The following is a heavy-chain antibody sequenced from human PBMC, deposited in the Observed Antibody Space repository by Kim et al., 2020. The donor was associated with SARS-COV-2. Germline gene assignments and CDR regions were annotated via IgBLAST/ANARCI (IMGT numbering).Heavy chain of an antibody. J-gene: IGHJ6*02. D-gene: IGHD3-9*01. Sequence: GGSLRLSCAASGFTFSSYEMNWVRQAPGKGLEWVSYISSSGSTIYYADSVKGRFTISRDNAKNSLYLQMKSLRAEDTAVYYCARDRKHVDYDILTGRLRDYYYGMDVWGQGTTVTVSS. CDR3: ARDRKHVDYDILTGRLRDYYYGMDV. CDR1: GFTFSSYE. CDR2: ISSSGSTI. V-gene: IGHV3-48*03.